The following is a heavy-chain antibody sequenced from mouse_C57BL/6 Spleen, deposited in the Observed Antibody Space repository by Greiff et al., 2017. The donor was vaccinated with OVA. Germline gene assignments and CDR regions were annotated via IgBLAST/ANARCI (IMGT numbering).Heavy chain of an antibody. CDR3: TRWGTTVVVPRYFDD. CDR2: IDPETGGT. D-gene: IGHD1-1*01. V-gene: IGHV1-15*01. Sequence: QVQLQQSGAELVRPGASVTLSCKASGYTFTDYEMHWVKQTPVHGLEWIGAIDPETGGTAYNQKFKGKAILTADKSSSTAYMELRSLTSEDSAVYYCTRWGTTVVVPRYFDDWGQGTTLTVAS. J-gene: IGHJ2*01. CDR1: GYTFTDYE.